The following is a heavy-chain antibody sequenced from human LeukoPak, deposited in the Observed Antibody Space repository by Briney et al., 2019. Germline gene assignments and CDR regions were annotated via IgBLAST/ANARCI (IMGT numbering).Heavy chain of an antibody. V-gene: IGHV4-34*01. CDR3: ARVARDYDFWSGYSSTNWFDP. D-gene: IGHD3-3*01. CDR1: GGSFSGYY. CDR2: INHSGST. J-gene: IGHJ5*02. Sequence: PSETLSLTCAVYGGSFSGYYWSWLRQPPGKGLEWIGEINHSGSTNYNPSLKSRVTISVDTSKNQFSLKLSSVTAADTAVYYCARVARDYDFWSGYSSTNWFDPWGQGTLVTVSS.